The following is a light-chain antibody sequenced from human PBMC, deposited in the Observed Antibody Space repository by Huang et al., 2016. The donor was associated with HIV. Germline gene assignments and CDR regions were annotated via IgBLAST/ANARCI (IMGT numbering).Light chain of an antibody. CDR1: QSLLYSLNNKTY. CDR3: QQYYQNPQT. Sequence: DIVMTQSPDSLSVSPGERATIDCKSSQSLLYSLNNKTYLAWFQQKPGRPPKLLLDWASTRESGIPGRFSGSGSGTDFTLTINNLQPEDVATYYCQQYYQNPQTFGQGT. J-gene: IGKJ5*01. V-gene: IGKV4-1*01. CDR2: WAS.